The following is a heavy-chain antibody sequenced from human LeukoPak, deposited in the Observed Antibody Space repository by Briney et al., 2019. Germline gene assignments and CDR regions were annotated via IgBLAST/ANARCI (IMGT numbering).Heavy chain of an antibody. V-gene: IGHV4-30-2*01. D-gene: IGHD3-22*01. J-gene: IGHJ4*02. CDR3: ARKGPDSSGYYYLDY. CDR1: GGSISSGGYS. Sequence: SETLSLTCAVSGGSISSGGYSWSWIRQPPGKGLGWIGYIYHSGSTYYNPSLKSRVTISVDRSKNQFSLKLSSVTAADTAVYYCARKGPDSSGYYYLDYWGQGTLVTVSS. CDR2: IYHSGST.